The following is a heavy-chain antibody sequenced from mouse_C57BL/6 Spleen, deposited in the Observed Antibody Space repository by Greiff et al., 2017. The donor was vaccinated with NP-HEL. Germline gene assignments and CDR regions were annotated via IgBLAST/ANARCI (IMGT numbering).Heavy chain of an antibody. J-gene: IGHJ4*01. CDR2: ISSGGSYT. Sequence: EVKLMESGGDLVKPGGSLKLSCAASGFTFSSYGMSWVRQTPDKRLEWVATISSGGSYTYYPDSVKGRFTISRDNAKNTLYLQMSSLKSEDTAMYYCARRAYGSSNYAMDYWGQGTSVTVSS. D-gene: IGHD1-1*01. CDR3: ARRAYGSSNYAMDY. V-gene: IGHV5-6*02. CDR1: GFTFSSYG.